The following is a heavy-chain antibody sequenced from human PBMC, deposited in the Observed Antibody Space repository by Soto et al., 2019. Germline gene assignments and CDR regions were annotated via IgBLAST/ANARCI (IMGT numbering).Heavy chain of an antibody. J-gene: IGHJ4*02. CDR3: AREDEGRIWYSSGWYPLDY. CDR1: VDSVSSNSAA. Sequence: SQTLSLTCAISVDSVSSNSAAWNWIRQSPSRGLEWLGRTYYRSKWYNDYAVSVKSRITINPDTSKNQFSLQLNSVTPEDTAVYYCAREDEGRIWYSSGWYPLDYWGQGTLVTVSS. CDR2: TYYRSKWYN. D-gene: IGHD6-19*01. V-gene: IGHV6-1*01.